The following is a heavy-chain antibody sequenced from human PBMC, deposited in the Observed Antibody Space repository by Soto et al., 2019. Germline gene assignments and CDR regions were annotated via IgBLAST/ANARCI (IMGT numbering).Heavy chain of an antibody. CDR1: GFTFSNYW. J-gene: IGHJ4*02. CDR3: SGGVYA. CDR2: IKEDGSEK. V-gene: IGHV3-7*04. D-gene: IGHD2-8*01. Sequence: GGSLRLSCEASGFTFSNYWMSWVRQAPGKGLEWVAHIKEDGSEKYYVDSVKGRFTISRDNAKNSLYLLMNSLRAEDTAMYYCSGGVYAWGQGTLVTVSS.